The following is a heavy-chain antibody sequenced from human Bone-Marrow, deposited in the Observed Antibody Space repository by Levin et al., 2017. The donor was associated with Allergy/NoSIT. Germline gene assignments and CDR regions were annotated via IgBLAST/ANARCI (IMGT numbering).Heavy chain of an antibody. Sequence: SQTLSLPCDVYGSSIHIDYYWGWFRQPPGKGLEWIVSSYYGGDTYYSPSLKSRVTISVDTSKKQFFLNLNSVTAADTAVYYCARVKGASFVDYWSQGTLVTVSS. D-gene: IGHD2-15*01. CDR2: SYYGGDT. CDR3: ARVKGASFVDY. V-gene: IGHV4-38-2*01. J-gene: IGHJ4*02. CDR1: GSSIHIDYY.